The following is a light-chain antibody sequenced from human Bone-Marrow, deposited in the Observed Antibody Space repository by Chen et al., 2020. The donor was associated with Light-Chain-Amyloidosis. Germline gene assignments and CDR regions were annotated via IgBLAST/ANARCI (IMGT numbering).Light chain of an antibody. J-gene: IGLJ2*01. CDR3: QSADSSGTYEVI. CDR1: YLPTNY. V-gene: IGLV3-25*03. CDR2: RDT. Sequence: SYELTHPPSVSVSPGQTASITSSGDYLPTNYAYWYQQKPGQAPVLVIPRDTERPSGISERFSGSSSGTTATLTISGVQAEDEADYHCQSADSSGTYEVIFGGGTKLTVL.